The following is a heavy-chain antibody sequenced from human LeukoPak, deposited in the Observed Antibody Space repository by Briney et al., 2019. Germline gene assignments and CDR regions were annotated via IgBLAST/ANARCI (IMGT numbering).Heavy chain of an antibody. CDR2: IIPIFGTA. CDR3: ASGEGYLDTAMGTSFDY. Sequence: SVKVSCKASGGTFSSYAISWVRQAPGQGLEWMGEIIPIFGTANYAQKFQGRVTITTDESTSTAYMELSSLRSEDTAVYYCASGEGYLDTAMGTSFDYWGQGTLVTVSS. V-gene: IGHV1-69*05. J-gene: IGHJ4*02. D-gene: IGHD5-18*01. CDR1: GGTFSSYA.